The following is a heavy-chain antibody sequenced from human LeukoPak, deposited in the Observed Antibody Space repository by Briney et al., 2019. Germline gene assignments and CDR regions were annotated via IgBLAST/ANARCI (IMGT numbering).Heavy chain of an antibody. V-gene: IGHV3-66*01. Sequence: PGGSLRLSCAASGFTISTNYMSWVRQAPGKGLEWVSVIYSGDTTFYADSVRGKFTISRDNAKNSLYLQMNSLRAEDTAVYHCARYGYSSFDYWGQGTLVTVSS. CDR2: IYSGDTT. D-gene: IGHD6-19*01. CDR1: GFTISTNY. CDR3: ARYGYSSFDY. J-gene: IGHJ4*02.